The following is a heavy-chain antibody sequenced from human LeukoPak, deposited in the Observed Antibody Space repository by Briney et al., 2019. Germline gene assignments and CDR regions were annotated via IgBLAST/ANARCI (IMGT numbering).Heavy chain of an antibody. CDR3: AQREAGFDY. J-gene: IGHJ4*02. CDR1: GYTFTNND. Sequence: ASVKVSCKASGYTFTNNDINWVRQAPGQGLEWMGWMNANSGNTGYGQKFQGRVTMTRNTSISAAYMELSSLRSDDTAVYYCAQREAGFDYWGQGTLVTVSS. V-gene: IGHV1-8*01. D-gene: IGHD6-25*01. CDR2: MNANSGNT.